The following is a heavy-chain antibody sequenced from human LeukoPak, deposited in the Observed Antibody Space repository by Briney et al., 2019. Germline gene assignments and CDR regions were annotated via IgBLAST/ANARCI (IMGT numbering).Heavy chain of an antibody. V-gene: IGHV4-38-2*01. CDR3: ARAYRTIDY. CDR1: GHSISSDYY. Sequence: SETLSLTCAVSGHSISSDYYWGWIRQPPGKGLGWIGSIYHSGSTYYNPSLKSRVTILVDTSKNQFSLKLSSVTAADTAVYYCARAYRTIDYWGQGTLVTVSS. J-gene: IGHJ4*02. D-gene: IGHD1/OR15-1a*01. CDR2: IYHSGST.